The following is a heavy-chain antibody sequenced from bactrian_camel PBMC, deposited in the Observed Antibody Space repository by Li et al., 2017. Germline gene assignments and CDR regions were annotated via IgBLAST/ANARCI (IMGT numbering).Heavy chain of an antibody. J-gene: IGHJ4*01. V-gene: IGHV3S31*01. D-gene: IGHD8*01. CDR1: DYIYSTYT. CDR3: AAAIQRSPLCTPRGTVTGANWK. Sequence: DVQLVESGGGSVQAGGSLRLSCLISDYIYSTYTYCMGWFRQAPGKEREGIATIKTRTGATSYVDSMKGRFVISQDYYKKTLYLQLDSLRPEDSAMYYCAAAIQRSPLCTPRGTVTGANWKWGQGTQVTVS. CDR2: IKTRTGAT.